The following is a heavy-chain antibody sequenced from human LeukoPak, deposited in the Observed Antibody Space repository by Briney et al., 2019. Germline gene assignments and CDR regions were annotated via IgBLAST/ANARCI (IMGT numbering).Heavy chain of an antibody. CDR3: ASSFPGEMATTGPFDY. V-gene: IGHV1-24*01. CDR2: FDPEDGET. D-gene: IGHD5-24*01. Sequence: ASVKVSCTVSGYTLTELSMHWVRQAPGKGLEWMGGFDPEDGETIYAQKFQGRVTMTEDTSTDTAYMELSSLRSEDTAVYYCASSFPGEMATTGPFDYWGQGTLVTVSS. CDR1: GYTLTELS. J-gene: IGHJ4*02.